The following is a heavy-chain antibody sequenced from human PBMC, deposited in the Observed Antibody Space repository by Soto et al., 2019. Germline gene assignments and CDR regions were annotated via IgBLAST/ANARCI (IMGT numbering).Heavy chain of an antibody. J-gene: IGHJ4*02. CDR3: ATFFEH. CDR1: GITFSGFW. CDR2: VDSAGSGT. Sequence: VPLVESGGGSVQPGGSLRLSCVASGITFSGFWMHWVRQVPGKGLEWVARVDSAGSGTSYADSVKGRFTVSRDNAKNTLSLQMDSLRVEDTAVYYCATFFEHWGQGIPVTVSS. V-gene: IGHV3-74*01.